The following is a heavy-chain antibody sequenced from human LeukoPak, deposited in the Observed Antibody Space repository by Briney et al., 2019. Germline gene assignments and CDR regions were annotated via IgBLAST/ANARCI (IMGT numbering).Heavy chain of an antibody. Sequence: ASVKVSCKASGGTFSNYAISWVREAPGQGLEWMGGIIPIFGTANYAQKFQGRVTITTDESTSTAYMELSSLRSEDTAVYYCARVGYYDILTGYYKEGYLDYWGQGTLVTVSS. CDR3: ARVGYYDILTGYYKEGYLDY. CDR2: IIPIFGTA. J-gene: IGHJ4*02. CDR1: GGTFSNYA. V-gene: IGHV1-69*05. D-gene: IGHD3-9*01.